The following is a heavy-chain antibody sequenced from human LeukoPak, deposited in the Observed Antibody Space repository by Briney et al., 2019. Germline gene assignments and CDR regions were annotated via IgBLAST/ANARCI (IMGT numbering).Heavy chain of an antibody. D-gene: IGHD3-10*01. CDR3: ARHDGGSGRSDAFDI. CDR1: GGSISSSNYY. V-gene: IGHV4-39*01. Sequence: PSETLSLTCAVSGGSISSSNYYWTWIRQPPGKGLDWIGTTHYSGDTYYNPSLKSRVTMSVDASKNQPSLRLSSVTAADTAVYYCARHDGGSGRSDAFDIWGQGTGVTVSS. CDR2: THYSGDT. J-gene: IGHJ3*02.